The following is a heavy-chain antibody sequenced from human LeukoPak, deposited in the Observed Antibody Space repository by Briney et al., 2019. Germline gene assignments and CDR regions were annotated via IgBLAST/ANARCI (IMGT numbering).Heavy chain of an antibody. CDR2: INPNSGGT. D-gene: IGHD3-9*01. V-gene: IGHV1-2*02. Sequence: VASVKVSCKASGYTFTGYYMHWVRQAPGQGLEWMGWINPNSGGTNYAQKFQGRVTMTRDTSISTAYMELSRLRSDDTAVYYCARDRDILTGYAFDIWGQGTMVTVSS. J-gene: IGHJ3*02. CDR3: ARDRDILTGYAFDI. CDR1: GYTFTGYY.